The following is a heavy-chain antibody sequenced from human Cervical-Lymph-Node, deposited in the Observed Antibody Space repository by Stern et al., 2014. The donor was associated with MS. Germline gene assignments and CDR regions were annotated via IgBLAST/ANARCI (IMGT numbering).Heavy chain of an antibody. CDR2: IYWDDDK. V-gene: IGHV2-5*02. CDR1: GFSLSTNGEG. CDR3: AHRRAYYFDY. Sequence: QITLKESGPTLVKPTQTLTLTCTFSGFSLSTNGEGVGWIRQPPGKALEWLALIYWDDDKRYNPSLKTRLTITKDTSKNQVVLKMTNMDTVYTATYYCAHRRAYYFDYWGQGTLVTVSS. J-gene: IGHJ4*02.